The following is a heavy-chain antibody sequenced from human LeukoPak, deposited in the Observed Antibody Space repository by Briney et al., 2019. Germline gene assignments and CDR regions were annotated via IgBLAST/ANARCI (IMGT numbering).Heavy chain of an antibody. Sequence: SETLSLTCTVSGGSISSHYWSWIRQPPGKGLEWIGYIYYSGSTNYNPSLKSRVTISVDTSKNQFSLKLSSVTAADTAVYYCARVIYYDSWSGYPGGYYYYYMDVWGKGTTVTVSS. CDR1: GGSISSHY. D-gene: IGHD3-3*01. CDR3: ARVIYYDSWSGYPGGYYYYYMDV. J-gene: IGHJ6*03. V-gene: IGHV4-59*11. CDR2: IYYSGST.